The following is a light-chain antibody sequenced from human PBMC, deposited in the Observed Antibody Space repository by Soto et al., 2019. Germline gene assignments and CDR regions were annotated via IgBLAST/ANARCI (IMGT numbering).Light chain of an antibody. J-gene: IGLJ2*01. CDR3: SSYTSSSNVV. CDR1: SSDVGGYNY. Sequence: QSALTQPASVSGSPGQSITISCTGTSSDVGGYNYVSWYQQHPGKAPKLMIYEVSNRPSGVSNRFSGSKSGNTASLTISGLQAEDEADYYCSSYTSSSNVVFGGGTQLIVL. V-gene: IGLV2-14*01. CDR2: EVS.